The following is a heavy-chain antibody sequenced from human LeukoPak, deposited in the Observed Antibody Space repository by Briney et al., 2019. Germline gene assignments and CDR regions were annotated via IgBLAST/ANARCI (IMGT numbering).Heavy chain of an antibody. V-gene: IGHV3-15*01. CDR2: IKSKTDGGTT. CDR3: TTDYYYDTLPDY. Sequence: GGSLRLSCAASGFTFSNAWMSWVRQAPGKGLEWVGRIKSKTDGGTTDYAAPVKGRFTISRDDSKNTPYLQMNSLKTEDTAVYYCTTDYYYDTLPDYWGQGTLVTVSS. CDR1: GFTFSNAW. D-gene: IGHD3-22*01. J-gene: IGHJ4*02.